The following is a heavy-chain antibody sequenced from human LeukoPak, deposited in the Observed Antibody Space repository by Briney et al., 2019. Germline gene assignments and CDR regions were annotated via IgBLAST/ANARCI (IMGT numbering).Heavy chain of an antibody. V-gene: IGHV4-59*01. Sequence: SETLSLTCSVSGGSIRSYYWSWIRQPPGKGLEWIGYVYYGGSANYNPSLKNRVTASVDASENQFYLKLSSVTAADTAVYYCAKGSRSYYYYYMDVWGKGTTVTVSS. CDR1: GGSIRSYY. CDR2: VYYGGSA. J-gene: IGHJ6*03. CDR3: AKGSRSYYYYYMDV.